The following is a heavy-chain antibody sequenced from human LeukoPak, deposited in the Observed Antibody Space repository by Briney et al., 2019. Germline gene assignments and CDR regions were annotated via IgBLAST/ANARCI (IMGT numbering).Heavy chain of an antibody. V-gene: IGHV4-61*02. CDR1: VVSIRSGSYF. J-gene: IGHJ4*02. Sequence: SETLSLTCTVSVVSIRSGSYFWTWIRQPAGKGLEWIGRINTSGSTSYNPSLKSRVTISVDTSKNQCSLKLSSVTAADTAVFYCAREGYTSSWYSGYYYFDYWGQGTLVTVSS. CDR3: AREGYTSSWYSGYYYFDY. D-gene: IGHD6-13*01. CDR2: INTSGST.